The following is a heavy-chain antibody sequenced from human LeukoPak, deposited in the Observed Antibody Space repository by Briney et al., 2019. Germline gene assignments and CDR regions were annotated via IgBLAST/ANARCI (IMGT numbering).Heavy chain of an antibody. J-gene: IGHJ6*03. Sequence: PSETLSLTCTVSGGSISSYYWSWIRQPPGKGLEWIGYIYYSGSTNYNPSLKSRVTISVDTSKNQFSLKLSSVTAAATAVYYCATDPSQQRGAGYYYYYMDVWGKGTTVTVSS. CDR2: IYYSGST. V-gene: IGHV4-59*01. D-gene: IGHD3-10*01. CDR1: GGSISSYY. CDR3: ATDPSQQRGAGYYYYYMDV.